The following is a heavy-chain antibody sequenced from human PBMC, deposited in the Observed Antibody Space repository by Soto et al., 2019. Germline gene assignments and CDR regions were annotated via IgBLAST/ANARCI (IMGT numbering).Heavy chain of an antibody. CDR3: AKDRNGGTTSSAFDY. V-gene: IGHV1-3*01. Sequence: ASVKVSCKPSGYTFSNYAMHWARQAPGQRLECMGCINAGNGNTKYSQNFQGRVTITRDTSASTVYMELSSLRAEDTAVYYCAKDRNGGTTSSAFDYWGQGTLVTVSS. CDR2: INAGNGNT. D-gene: IGHD1-7*01. CDR1: GYTFSNYA. J-gene: IGHJ4*02.